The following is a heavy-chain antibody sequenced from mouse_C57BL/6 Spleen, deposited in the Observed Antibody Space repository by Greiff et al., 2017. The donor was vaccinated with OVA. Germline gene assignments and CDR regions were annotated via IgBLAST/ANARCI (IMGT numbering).Heavy chain of an antibody. Sequence: QVQLKESGAELARPGASVKLSCKASGYTFTSYGISWVKQRTGQGLEWIGEIYPRSGNTYYNEKFKGKATLTADKSSSTAYMELRSLTSEDSAVYFCARKGTTVFDYWGQGTTLTVSS. CDR2: IYPRSGNT. CDR3: ARKGTTVFDY. D-gene: IGHD2-1*01. CDR1: GYTFTSYG. V-gene: IGHV1-81*01. J-gene: IGHJ2*01.